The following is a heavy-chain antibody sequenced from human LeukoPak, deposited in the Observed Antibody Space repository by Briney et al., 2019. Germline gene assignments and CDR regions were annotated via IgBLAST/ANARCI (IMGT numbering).Heavy chain of an antibody. Sequence: GASVKVSCKASGYSFTSYGISWVRQAPGQGLAWMGWISAYNGNTNYAQKLQGRVTMTTDTSTSTAYMELRRLRSDDTAVYYCARGPGIAVAGSNWYWGQGTLVTVSS. V-gene: IGHV1-18*01. CDR3: ARGPGIAVAGSNWY. D-gene: IGHD6-19*01. CDR1: GYSFTSYG. CDR2: ISAYNGNT. J-gene: IGHJ4*02.